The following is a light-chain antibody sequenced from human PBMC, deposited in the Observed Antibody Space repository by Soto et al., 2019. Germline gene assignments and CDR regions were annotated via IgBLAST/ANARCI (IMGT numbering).Light chain of an antibody. CDR1: STDFENYNL. CDR2: EGT. CDR3: SSYAGSSARVV. Sequence: QSALTQLASVSGSPGQSITISCTRSSTDFENYNLVSWYQHCPDKAPKLIIYEGTKRPSEISDRFSGSESDTTASLIISGLQPEDEADYYCSSYAGSSARVVFGGGTKLTVL. J-gene: IGLJ2*01. V-gene: IGLV2-23*01.